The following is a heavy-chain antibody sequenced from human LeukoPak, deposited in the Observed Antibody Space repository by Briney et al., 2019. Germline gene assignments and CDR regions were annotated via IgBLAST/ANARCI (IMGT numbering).Heavy chain of an antibody. CDR1: GGSSSGYY. CDR3: TRVGFWNSDY. D-gene: IGHD1-7*01. CDR2: INHSGST. J-gene: IGHJ4*02. Sequence: SETLSLTCAVYGGSSSGYYWSWNRQPPGKGLEWIGEINHSGSTNYNPSLKSRVTISVDTSKNQFSLKLSSVTAADTAVYYCTRVGFWNSDYWGQGTLVTVSS. V-gene: IGHV4-34*01.